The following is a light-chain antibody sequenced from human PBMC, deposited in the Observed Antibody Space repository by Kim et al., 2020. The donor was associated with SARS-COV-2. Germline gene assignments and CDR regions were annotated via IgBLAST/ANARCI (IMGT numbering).Light chain of an antibody. CDR2: KDS. J-gene: IGLJ1*01. CDR3: QSADGSGTYV. V-gene: IGLV3-25*03. CDR1: ALPEKQ. Sequence: VSPGQTARITCSGDALPEKQTYWYQQKSGRAPLLLIYKDSERPSGIPGRFSGSSSGTTVTLTISGVQAEDDADYYCQSADGSGTYVFGTGTKVTVL.